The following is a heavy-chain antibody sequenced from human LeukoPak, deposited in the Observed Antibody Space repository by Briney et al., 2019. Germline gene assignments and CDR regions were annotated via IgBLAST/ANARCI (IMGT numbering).Heavy chain of an antibody. CDR1: GFTFSSYG. J-gene: IGHJ5*02. CDR3: AKDAAHRMGATSS. V-gene: IGHV3-30*18. D-gene: IGHD1-26*01. CDR2: ISYDGSNK. Sequence: GGSLRLSCAASGFTFSSYGMHWVRQAPGKGLEWVAVISYDGSNKYYADSVKGRFTISRDNSKNTLYLQMNGLRAEDTAVYYCAKDAAHRMGATSSWGQGTLVTVSS.